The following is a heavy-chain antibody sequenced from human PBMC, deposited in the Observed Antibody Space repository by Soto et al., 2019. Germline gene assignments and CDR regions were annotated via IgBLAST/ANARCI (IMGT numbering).Heavy chain of an antibody. Sequence: QVQLVQSGAEVKKPGSSVKVSCKASGGTFSSYAISWVRQAPGQGLEWMGGIIPIFGTANYAQKFQGRVTITADESTSTAYVELSSLRSEDTAVYYCARDRYSSSWTGYYYYYGMDVWGQGTTVTVSS. CDR3: ARDRYSSSWTGYYYYYGMDV. J-gene: IGHJ6*02. V-gene: IGHV1-69*01. D-gene: IGHD6-13*01. CDR2: IIPIFGTA. CDR1: GGTFSSYA.